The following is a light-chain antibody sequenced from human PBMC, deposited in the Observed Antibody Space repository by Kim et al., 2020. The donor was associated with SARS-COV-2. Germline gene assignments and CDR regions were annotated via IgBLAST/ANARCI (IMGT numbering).Light chain of an antibody. CDR2: EDN. Sequence: GKTVTSSCTGSSGSIASNYVQWDQQRPGSAPTTGIYEDNQRPSGVPDRFSGSIDSASNSASLTISGLKTEDEADYYCQSYDSSNVVFGGGTQLTVL. J-gene: IGLJ2*01. CDR3: QSYDSSNVV. V-gene: IGLV6-57*02. CDR1: SGSIASNY.